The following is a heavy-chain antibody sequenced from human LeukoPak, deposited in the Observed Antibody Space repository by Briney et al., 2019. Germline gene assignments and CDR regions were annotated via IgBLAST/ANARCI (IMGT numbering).Heavy chain of an antibody. J-gene: IGHJ3*02. Sequence: GGSLRLSCAASGFTFSSYSMNWVRQAPGKGLEWVSSISSSSSYIYYADSVKGRFTISRDNAKNSLYLQMNRLRAEDTAVYYCARSDGDYGIGAFDIWGQGTMVTVSS. CDR3: ARSDGDYGIGAFDI. D-gene: IGHD4-17*01. CDR1: GFTFSSYS. CDR2: ISSSSSYI. V-gene: IGHV3-21*01.